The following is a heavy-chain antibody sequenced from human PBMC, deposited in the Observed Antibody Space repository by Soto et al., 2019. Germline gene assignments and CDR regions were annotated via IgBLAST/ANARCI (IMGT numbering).Heavy chain of an antibody. J-gene: IGHJ3*02. D-gene: IGHD3-3*01. CDR2: INHSGST. CDR1: GGSFSGYY. CDR3: ARGLHYDFWSGYRAFDS. Sequence: SETLSLTCAVYGGSFSGYYWSWIRQPPGKGLEWIGEINHSGSTNYNPSLKSRVTISVDTSKNQFSLKLSSVTAAETAVYYCARGLHYDFWSGYRAFDSWGQGTMVTVAS. V-gene: IGHV4-34*01.